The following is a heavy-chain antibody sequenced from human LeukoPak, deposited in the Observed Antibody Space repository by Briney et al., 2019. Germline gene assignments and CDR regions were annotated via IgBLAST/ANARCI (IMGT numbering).Heavy chain of an antibody. J-gene: IGHJ4*02. CDR1: GFTFSSYW. CDR3: AKWKEVGGTYHLDY. V-gene: IGHV3-7*01. Sequence: GGSLRLSCAASGFTFSSYWMGWVRQAPGKGLEWVANIMPDGSDKYNADSVKGRLTISRDNAKNPLFLQMNSLRAEDTAVYYCAKWKEVGGTYHLDYWGQGTMVTVSS. CDR2: IMPDGSDK. D-gene: IGHD4-23*01.